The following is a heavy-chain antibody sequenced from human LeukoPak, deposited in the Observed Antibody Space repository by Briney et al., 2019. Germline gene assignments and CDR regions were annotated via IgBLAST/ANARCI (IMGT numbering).Heavy chain of an antibody. CDR3: VRDLKYSTSSIFDH. CDR2: ISYDGTVI. J-gene: IGHJ4*02. Sequence: GRSLRLSCAASGFTFRSYAIHWVRQAPGKGLEWVAFISYDGTVIYYADSVMGRFTISRDNAKNSLYLQMNGLRAEDKAVYYCVRDLKYSTSSIFDHWGQGTLVTVSS. V-gene: IGHV3-30-3*01. CDR1: GFTFRSYA. D-gene: IGHD6-6*01.